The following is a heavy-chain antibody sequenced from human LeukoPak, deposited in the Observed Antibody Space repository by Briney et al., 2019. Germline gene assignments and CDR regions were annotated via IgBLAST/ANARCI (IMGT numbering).Heavy chain of an antibody. CDR2: IYYSGST. Sequence: PSETLSLTCTVSGGSISSSSYYWGWIRQPPGKGLEWIGSIYYSGSTSYNPSLKSRVTISVDTSKNQFSLKLSSVTAADTAVYYCARQLGYCSSTSCYADKVDYWGQGTLVTVSS. CDR3: ARQLGYCSSTSCYADKVDY. D-gene: IGHD2-2*01. J-gene: IGHJ4*02. V-gene: IGHV4-39*01. CDR1: GGSISSSSYY.